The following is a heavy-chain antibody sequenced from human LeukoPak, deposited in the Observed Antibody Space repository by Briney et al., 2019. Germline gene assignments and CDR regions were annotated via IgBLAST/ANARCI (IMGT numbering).Heavy chain of an antibody. CDR2: IYPGDSDT. Sequence: GESLKISCKGSGYSFTSYWIGWVRQMPGKGLEWMGIIYPGDSDTRYSPSFQGQVTISADKSISTAYLQWSSLKASDTAMYYCARSSQTYYYDSSGYYDAEYFQHWGRGTLVTVSS. J-gene: IGHJ1*01. CDR3: ARSSQTYYYDSSGYYDAEYFQH. V-gene: IGHV5-51*01. CDR1: GYSFTSYW. D-gene: IGHD3-22*01.